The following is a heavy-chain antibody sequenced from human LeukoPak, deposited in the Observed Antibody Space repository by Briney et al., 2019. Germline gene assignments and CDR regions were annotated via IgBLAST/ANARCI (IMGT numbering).Heavy chain of an antibody. Sequence: PGGSLRLSCAASGFTFSSYGMHWVRQAPGKGLEWVAFIRYDGSNKYYADSVKGRFTISRDNSKNTLYVQMNSLRAEDTAVYYCAKVSCTGGTCSSFDYWGQGTLATVSS. D-gene: IGHD2-8*02. V-gene: IGHV3-30*02. J-gene: IGHJ4*02. CDR2: IRYDGSNK. CDR1: GFTFSSYG. CDR3: AKVSCTGGTCSSFDY.